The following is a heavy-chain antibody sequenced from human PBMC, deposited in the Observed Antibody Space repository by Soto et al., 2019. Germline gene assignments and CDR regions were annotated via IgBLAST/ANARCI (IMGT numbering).Heavy chain of an antibody. V-gene: IGHV1-3*01. D-gene: IGHD2-15*01. CDR3: ARGPGGPDGPGDY. CDR2: INAGNGNT. Sequence: QVQLVQSGAEVKKPGASVKVSCKASGYTFTSYAMHWVRQAPAQRLEWMGWINAGNGNTKYSQKFQDTVTITRDTSASTAYMELSSLRSEDTAVYYCARGPGGPDGPGDYWGQGTLVTVSS. CDR1: GYTFTSYA. J-gene: IGHJ4*02.